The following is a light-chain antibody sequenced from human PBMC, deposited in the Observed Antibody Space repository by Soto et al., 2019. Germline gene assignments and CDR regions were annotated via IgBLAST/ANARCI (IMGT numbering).Light chain of an antibody. CDR1: QSISSW. Sequence: DIQMTQSPPTLSASVGDRVTITCRASQSISSWLAWYQQKPGKAPKLLIYDASSLESGVPSWFSGSGSGTEFTLTISSLQPDDFATYYCQQYNSLFGQGTKVDIK. J-gene: IGKJ1*01. CDR3: QQYNSL. V-gene: IGKV1-5*01. CDR2: DAS.